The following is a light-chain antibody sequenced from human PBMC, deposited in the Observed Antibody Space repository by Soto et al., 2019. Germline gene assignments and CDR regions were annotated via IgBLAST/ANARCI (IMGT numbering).Light chain of an antibody. CDR2: DVS. CDR3: CSYAGRYTDV. CDR1: SSDVGSYDY. Sequence: QSALTQPRSVSGSPGQSVAISCTGTSSDVGSYDYVSWYQQHPGKAPKLMIYDVSKRPSGVPDRFSGSKSGNTASLTISGLQAEDEADYYCCSYAGRYTDVFGNGTKLTVL. V-gene: IGLV2-11*01. J-gene: IGLJ1*01.